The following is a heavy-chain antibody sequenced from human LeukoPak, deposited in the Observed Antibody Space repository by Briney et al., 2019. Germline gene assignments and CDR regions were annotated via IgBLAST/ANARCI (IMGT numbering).Heavy chain of an antibody. CDR3: AKDFVVVPGNVNYFDY. CDR1: GFTFSSYG. CDR2: ISGSGGST. V-gene: IGHV3-23*01. D-gene: IGHD2-21*02. Sequence: GGSLRLSCAASGFTFSSYGMSWVRQAPGKGLEWVSAISGSGGSTYYADSVKGRFTVSRDNSKNTLYVQMKSLRAEDTAVYYCAKDFVVVPGNVNYFDYWGQGTLVTVSS. J-gene: IGHJ4*02.